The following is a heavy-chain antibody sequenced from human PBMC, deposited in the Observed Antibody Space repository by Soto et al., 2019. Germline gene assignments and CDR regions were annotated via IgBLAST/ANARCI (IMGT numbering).Heavy chain of an antibody. D-gene: IGHD5-12*01. Sequence: ASVKVSCKASGYPFTSYGISWVRQAPGQGLEGVAWISAYNGNRDTAQKFQGRVTMTLDTSTDTAHMELGDLTSADTGVYYCARGRIVASIHDAFEIWGQGTKVTVSS. CDR2: ISAYNGNR. CDR1: GYPFTSYG. J-gene: IGHJ3*02. V-gene: IGHV1-18*01. CDR3: ARGRIVASIHDAFEI.